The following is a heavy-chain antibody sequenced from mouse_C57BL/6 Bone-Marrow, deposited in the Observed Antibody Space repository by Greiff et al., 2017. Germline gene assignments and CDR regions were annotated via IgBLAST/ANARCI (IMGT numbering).Heavy chain of an antibody. V-gene: IGHV1-50*01. CDR1: GYTFTSSW. CDR2: IDPSDSYT. D-gene: IGHD1-1*01. J-gene: IGHJ1*03. Sequence: QVQLQQPGAELVKPGASVKLSCKASGYTFTSSWMQWVKPRPGQGLEWIGEIDPSDSYTNYNQKFKGKATLTVDTSSSTAYMQLSSLTSEDSAVYYCARWGYGNPWYFDVWGTGTTVTVSS. CDR3: ARWGYGNPWYFDV.